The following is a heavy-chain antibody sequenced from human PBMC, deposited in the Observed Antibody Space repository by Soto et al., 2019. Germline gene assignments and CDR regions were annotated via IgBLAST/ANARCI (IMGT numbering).Heavy chain of an antibody. Sequence: QVQLVESGGGVIQPGRSLRLSCAASGFTLRLHAMHWVRQAPGKGLEWVAQIWYDGSNKYDTDSVKGRFTVSRDDFKNTVFLQMDSLRAEDTAVYYCARDGQQLTPYALDVWGQGTTVIVSS. CDR1: GFTLRLHA. D-gene: IGHD6-13*01. V-gene: IGHV3-33*08. CDR2: IWYDGSNK. J-gene: IGHJ6*02. CDR3: ARDGQQLTPYALDV.